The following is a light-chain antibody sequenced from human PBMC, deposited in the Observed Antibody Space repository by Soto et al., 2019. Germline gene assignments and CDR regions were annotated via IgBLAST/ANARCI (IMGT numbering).Light chain of an antibody. Sequence: QSALTQPASVSGSPGQSITISCTGTSSDVGTYDLVSWYQQHPGKAPKLMIYEGSKRPSGVSDRFSGSKSGNTASLTISGLQAEDEADYYCCSYAGSRNLVFGGGTQLTVL. CDR2: EGS. CDR1: SSDVGTYDL. V-gene: IGLV2-23*01. CDR3: CSYAGSRNLV. J-gene: IGLJ3*02.